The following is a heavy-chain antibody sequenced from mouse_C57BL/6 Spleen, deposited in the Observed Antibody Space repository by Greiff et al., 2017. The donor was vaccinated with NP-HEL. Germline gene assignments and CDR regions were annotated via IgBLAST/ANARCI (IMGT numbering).Heavy chain of an antibody. Sequence: QVQLQQSGPELVKPGASVKISCKASGYSFTSYYIHWVKQRPGQGLEWIGWIYPGSGNTKYNEKFKGKATLTADTSSSTAYMQLSSLTSEDSAVYYCARKLRGAMDYWGQGTSVTVSS. CDR1: GYSFTSYY. J-gene: IGHJ4*01. D-gene: IGHD1-1*01. CDR2: IYPGSGNT. V-gene: IGHV1-66*01. CDR3: ARKLRGAMDY.